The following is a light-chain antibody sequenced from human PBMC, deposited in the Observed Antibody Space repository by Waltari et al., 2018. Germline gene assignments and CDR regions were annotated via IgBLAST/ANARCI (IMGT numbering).Light chain of an antibody. CDR3: QSYDTSLSVV. V-gene: IGLV1-40*01. J-gene: IGLJ3*02. CDR2: GST. CDR1: GSNIGAGYD. Sequence: QSVLTQPPSVSGAPGQRVTISCTGSGSNIGAGYDVHWYQQFPRAAPRPLIYGSTTRPLGVPDRFFGSTSGTSASLAIIGLQAEDEADYYCQSYDTSLSVVFGGGTKVTVL.